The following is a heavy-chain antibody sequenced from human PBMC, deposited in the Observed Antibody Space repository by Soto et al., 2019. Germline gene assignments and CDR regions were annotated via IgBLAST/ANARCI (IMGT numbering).Heavy chain of an antibody. D-gene: IGHD3-3*01. Sequence: QVQLVESGGGVVQPGRSLRLSCAASGFTFSSYGMHWVRQAPGKGLEWVAVISYDGSNKYYADSVKGRFTISRDNSKNTLYLQMSSLRAEDTAVYYCAKDSEVYYDFRSGYSGEWLLRGGGGMDVWGQGTTVTVSS. CDR3: AKDSEVYYDFRSGYSGEWLLRGGGGMDV. CDR2: ISYDGSNK. V-gene: IGHV3-30*18. CDR1: GFTFSSYG. J-gene: IGHJ6*01.